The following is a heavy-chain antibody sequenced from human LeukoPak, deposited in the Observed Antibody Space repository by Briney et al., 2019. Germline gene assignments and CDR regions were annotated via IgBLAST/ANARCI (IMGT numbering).Heavy chain of an antibody. Sequence: APVKVSCKASGYTFTSYAMNWVRQAPGQGLEWMGWISTNTGNPTYAQGFTGRFVFSLDTSVSTAYLQISSLKAEDTAVYYCARDAPDGGVSKFDYWGQGTLVTVSS. CDR2: ISTNTGNP. CDR1: GYTFTSYA. J-gene: IGHJ4*02. V-gene: IGHV7-4-1*02. D-gene: IGHD3-3*01. CDR3: ARDAPDGGVSKFDY.